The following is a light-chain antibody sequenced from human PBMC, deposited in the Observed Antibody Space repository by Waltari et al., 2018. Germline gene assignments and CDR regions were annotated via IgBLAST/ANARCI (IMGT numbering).Light chain of an antibody. Sequence: QSALTQPASVSGSPGQSITISCTGTSSDVGGYNFVSWYQQHPGKAPKLMIYEVTNRPSGVSNRFSGSKSGHTASLTISGLLAEDEADYYCCSYTTTTTVVFGGGTKLTVL. CDR3: CSYTTTTTVV. J-gene: IGLJ3*02. CDR1: SSDVGGYNF. V-gene: IGLV2-14*01. CDR2: EVT.